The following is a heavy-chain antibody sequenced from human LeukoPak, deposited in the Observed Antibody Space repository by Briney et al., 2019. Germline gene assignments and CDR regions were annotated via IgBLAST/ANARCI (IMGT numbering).Heavy chain of an antibody. J-gene: IGHJ4*02. V-gene: IGHV4-34*01. CDR3: ANRRYSRSSFDY. CDR2: INHSGST. CDR1: GGSFSGYY. Sequence: PSETLSLTCAVYGGSFSGYYWSWIRQSPGKGLEWIGEINHSGSTNYNPSLKSRVTISVDTSNNQFSLKLSSVTAADTAVYHCANRRYSRSSFDYWGQGSLVTVSS. D-gene: IGHD6-6*01.